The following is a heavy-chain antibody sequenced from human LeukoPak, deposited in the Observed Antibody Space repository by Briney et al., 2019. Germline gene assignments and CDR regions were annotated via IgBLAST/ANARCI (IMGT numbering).Heavy chain of an antibody. CDR2: INPNSGGT. V-gene: IGHV1-2*02. D-gene: IGHD4-17*01. Sequence: ASVKVSCKASGYTFTGYYIHWVRQAPGQGLEWMGWINPNSGGTNYAQKFQGRATMTRDTSISTAYMELSRLRSDDTAVYYCARIEGYGDYYFDYWGQGTLVTVSS. J-gene: IGHJ4*02. CDR3: ARIEGYGDYYFDY. CDR1: GYTFTGYY.